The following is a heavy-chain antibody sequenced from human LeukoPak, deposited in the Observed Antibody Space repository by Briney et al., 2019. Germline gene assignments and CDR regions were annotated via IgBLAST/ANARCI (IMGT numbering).Heavy chain of an antibody. CDR2: ISSSGSTI. D-gene: IGHD6-13*01. CDR1: GFTFSDYY. CDR3: ARVAYSSSWYEVGAFDI. V-gene: IGHV3-11*01. J-gene: IGHJ3*02. Sequence: SGGSLRLSCAASGFTFSDYYMSWIRQAPGKGLEWVSYISSSGSTIYCADSVKGRFTISRDNAKNSLYLQMNSLRAEDTAVYYCARVAYSSSWYEVGAFDIWGQGTLVTVSS.